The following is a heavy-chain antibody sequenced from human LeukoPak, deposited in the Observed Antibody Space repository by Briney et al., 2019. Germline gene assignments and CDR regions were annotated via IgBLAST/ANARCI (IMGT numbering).Heavy chain of an antibody. CDR2: IRYDGSNK. CDR1: GFTFSSYG. Sequence: GGSLRLSCAESGFTFSSYGMHWVRQAPGKGLEWVAFIRYDGSNKYYADSVKGRFTISRDNSKNTLYLQMNSLRAEDTAVYYCARCRYSSGWYRSYFDYWGQGTLVTVSS. CDR3: ARCRYSSGWYRSYFDY. V-gene: IGHV3-30*02. D-gene: IGHD6-19*01. J-gene: IGHJ4*02.